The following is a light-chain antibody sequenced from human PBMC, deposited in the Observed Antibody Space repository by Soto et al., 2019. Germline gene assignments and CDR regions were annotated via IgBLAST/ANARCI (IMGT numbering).Light chain of an antibody. CDR3: MQGTHWPLT. J-gene: IGKJ4*01. Sequence: GVVNQSPLSLPVTLGQPASLSCRSCQSLPLSDGNTYLHWFQQRPGQSPRRLIYKVSNRDPGVPDRFSGSGSGTDFTLKISRVEAEDVGVYYCMQGTHWPLTFGGGTKVDIK. V-gene: IGKV2-30*02. CDR1: QSLPLSDGNTY. CDR2: KVS.